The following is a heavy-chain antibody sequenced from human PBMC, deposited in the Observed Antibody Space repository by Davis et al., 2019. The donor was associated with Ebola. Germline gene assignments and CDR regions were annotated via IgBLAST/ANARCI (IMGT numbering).Heavy chain of an antibody. CDR2: ISYDGSSK. CDR3: ARSPSDSGYDEREDGAIDY. CDR1: GFTFSSYA. V-gene: IGHV3-30-3*01. J-gene: IGHJ4*02. D-gene: IGHD5-12*01. Sequence: PGGSLRLSCAASGFTFSSYAMHWVRQAPGKGLEWVAVISYDGSSKYYADSVKGRFTISRDNSKNTLYLQMNSLRAEDTAVYYCARSPSDSGYDEREDGAIDYWGQGTLVTVSS.